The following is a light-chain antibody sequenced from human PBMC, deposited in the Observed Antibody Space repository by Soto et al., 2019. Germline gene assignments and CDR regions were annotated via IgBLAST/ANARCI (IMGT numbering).Light chain of an antibody. CDR1: SSDVGGYDY. J-gene: IGLJ2*01. CDR2: DVS. CDR3: SSYTSSNTLVV. Sequence: QSALTQPASVSGSPGQSITIACTGTSSDVGGYDYVAWYQQNPGKAPKLMIYDVSNRPSGVSNRFAGSKSGNTASLNISGLQAEDEADYYCSSYTSSNTLVVFCGGTQLTVL. V-gene: IGLV2-14*03.